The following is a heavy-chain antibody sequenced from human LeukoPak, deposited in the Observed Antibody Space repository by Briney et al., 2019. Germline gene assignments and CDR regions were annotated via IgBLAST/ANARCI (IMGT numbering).Heavy chain of an antibody. D-gene: IGHD1-1*01. CDR2: SNPSGDST. V-gene: IGHV1-46*01. Sequence: ASVKVSCKASGYTFTNYYIHWVRQAPGHGLEWLGISNPSGDSTYYAQKFQGRVTMTRDTSTSTVYMDLSSLRSEDTAVYYCARWTTTFLDYWGQGTLVTVSS. J-gene: IGHJ4*02. CDR3: ARWTTTFLDY. CDR1: GYTFTNYY.